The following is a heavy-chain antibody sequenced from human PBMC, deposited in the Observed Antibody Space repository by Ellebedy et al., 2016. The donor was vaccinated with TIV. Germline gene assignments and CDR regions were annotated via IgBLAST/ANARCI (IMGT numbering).Heavy chain of an antibody. D-gene: IGHD2-15*01. J-gene: IGHJ4*02. CDR1: GLTFSSHW. V-gene: IGHV3-74*03. Sequence: PGGSLRLSCVDSGLTFSSHWMHWVRQAPGKGLVWVSGIRYDGSDTKYADSVKGRFTISRDNAKNTLYLQMNSLRAEDTAVYYCATGARSEGGYWGQGTLVTVSS. CDR3: ATGARSEGGY. CDR2: IRYDGSDT.